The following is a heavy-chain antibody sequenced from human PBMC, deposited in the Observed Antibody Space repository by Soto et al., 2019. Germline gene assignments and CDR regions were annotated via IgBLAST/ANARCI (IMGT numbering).Heavy chain of an antibody. D-gene: IGHD6-13*01. V-gene: IGHV3-23*01. CDR1: GFTFSSYA. Sequence: GGSLRLSCAASGFTFSSYAMSRVRQAQGKGLEWVSAISGSGGSTYYADSVKGRFTISRDNSKNTLYLQMNSLRAEDTAVYYCATLQQLLPYYYYGMDIWGQGTTVTVSS. CDR3: ATLQQLLPYYYYGMDI. CDR2: ISGSGGST. J-gene: IGHJ6*02.